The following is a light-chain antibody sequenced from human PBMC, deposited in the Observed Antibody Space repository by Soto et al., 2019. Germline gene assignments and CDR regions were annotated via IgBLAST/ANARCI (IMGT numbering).Light chain of an antibody. J-gene: IGKJ4*01. Sequence: DIVMTQSPDSLAVSLGERATINCKSSRSVLYSSNNKNYLAWYQQKPGQPPKLLFYWASIRESGVPARFSGSGSGTDFTLTISSLQASDAAVYYCQQYYNTPLTFGGGTKVDIK. CDR2: WAS. CDR3: QQYYNTPLT. CDR1: RSVLYSSNNKNY. V-gene: IGKV4-1*01.